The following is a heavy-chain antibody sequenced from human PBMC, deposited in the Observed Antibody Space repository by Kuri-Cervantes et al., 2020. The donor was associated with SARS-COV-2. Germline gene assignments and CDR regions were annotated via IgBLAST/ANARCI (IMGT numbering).Heavy chain of an antibody. CDR1: GFTFRSYA. CDR3: ALEIMSFFGMDV. V-gene: IGHV3-23*01. Sequence: GGSLRLSCAASGFTFRSYAMTWVRQAPGKGLEWVSAISGSGETIHYADSVQGRFTISRDNSKKMFYLQMKSLRAEDTATYYCALEIMSFFGMDVWGQGNTVTVSS. D-gene: IGHD2-8*01. CDR2: ISGSGETI. J-gene: IGHJ6*02.